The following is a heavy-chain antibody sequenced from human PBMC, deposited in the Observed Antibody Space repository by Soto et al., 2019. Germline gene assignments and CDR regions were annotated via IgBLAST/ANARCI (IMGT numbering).Heavy chain of an antibody. CDR2: ITSSGTTI. J-gene: IGHJ6*02. Sequence: VQLVESGGGLVQPGGSLRLSCAASGFTFGTYEMNWVRQAPGKGLEWVSYITSSGTTIYYADSVKGRFTISRDNAKNSLYLQMNSLRAEDTAVYYCARDGYSYGYPFAMDVWGQGTTVTVSS. CDR1: GFTFGTYE. V-gene: IGHV3-48*03. D-gene: IGHD5-18*01. CDR3: ARDGYSYGYPFAMDV.